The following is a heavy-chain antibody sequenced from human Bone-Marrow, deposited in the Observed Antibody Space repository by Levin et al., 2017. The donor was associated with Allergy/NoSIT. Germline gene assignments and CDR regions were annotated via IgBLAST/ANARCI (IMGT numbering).Heavy chain of an antibody. D-gene: IGHD4-17*01. CDR2: IYPDDSDS. Sequence: GGSLRLSCKVSGSSFSKYWIGWVRQMPGRGLEWMGIIYPDDSDSRYSPSFQGQVTISVDKSISTAYLQWSGLKASDTAIYYCARRHDFGDYRLLRSAFDIWGHGTMVTVSS. V-gene: IGHV5-51*01. CDR3: ARRHDFGDYRLLRSAFDI. CDR1: GSSFSKYW. J-gene: IGHJ3*02.